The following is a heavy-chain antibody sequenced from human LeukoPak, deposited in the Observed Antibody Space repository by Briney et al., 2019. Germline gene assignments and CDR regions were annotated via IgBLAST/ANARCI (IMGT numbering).Heavy chain of an antibody. CDR2: TYYRSKWYN. V-gene: IGHV6-1*01. Sequence: SQTLSLTCAISGDSVSSNSAAWNWIRQSPSRGLEWLGRTYYRSKWYNDYAVSVKSRISINPDTSKNQFSLQLNSVTPEDTAVYYCARDLYGSGTHWNNWFDPWGQGTLVTVSS. D-gene: IGHD3-10*01. CDR3: ARDLYGSGTHWNNWFDP. CDR1: GDSVSSNSAA. J-gene: IGHJ5*02.